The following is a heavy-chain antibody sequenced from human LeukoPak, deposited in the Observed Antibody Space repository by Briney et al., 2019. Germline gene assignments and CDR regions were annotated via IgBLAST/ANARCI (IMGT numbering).Heavy chain of an antibody. CDR1: GYSFTSYG. Sequence: ASVKVSCKASGYSFTSYGFTWVRRAPGQGLEWMGWVSAYDGSTNYAQKIRGRVTMTTDASKNTVYMELRSLRFDDTAVYYCARGGRDGMDVWGQGTTVTVSS. V-gene: IGHV1-18*01. CDR2: VSAYDGST. CDR3: ARGGRDGMDV. J-gene: IGHJ6*02. D-gene: IGHD5-24*01.